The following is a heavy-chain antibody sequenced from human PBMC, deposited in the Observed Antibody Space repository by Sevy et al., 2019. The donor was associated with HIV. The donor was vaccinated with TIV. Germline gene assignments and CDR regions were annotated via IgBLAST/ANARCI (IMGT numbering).Heavy chain of an antibody. CDR1: GFTFSTYA. J-gene: IGHJ4*02. CDR3: AKLYGSRHLNDF. D-gene: IGHD6-13*01. V-gene: IGHV3-23*01. CDR2: ISSSGGIT. Sequence: GGSLRLSCAASGFTFSTYAMTWVRQTPGKGLECVSSISSSGGITYYGDSVKGRFTVSRDNSNNTLYLQMNNLRADDTAIYYCAKLYGSRHLNDFWGQGTLVTVSS.